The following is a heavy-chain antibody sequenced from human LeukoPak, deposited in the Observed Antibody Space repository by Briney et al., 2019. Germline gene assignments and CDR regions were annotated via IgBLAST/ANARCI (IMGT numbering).Heavy chain of an antibody. Sequence: SVTVSCKASGGTFIIYAISWVRQAPGQGREWMGGIIPIFGTANYALKFQGRVTITADESTSTAYMELSSLRSEDTAVYYCARGVSSGWPGDNWFDPWGQGTLVTVSS. CDR1: GGTFIIYA. CDR2: IIPIFGTA. J-gene: IGHJ5*02. V-gene: IGHV1-69*13. CDR3: ARGVSSGWPGDNWFDP. D-gene: IGHD6-19*01.